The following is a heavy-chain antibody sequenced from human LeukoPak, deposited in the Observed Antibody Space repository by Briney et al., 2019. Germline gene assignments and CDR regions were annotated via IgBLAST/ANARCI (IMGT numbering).Heavy chain of an antibody. CDR1: GYTFSSYD. D-gene: IGHD3-10*01. CDR2: MNPNSDNT. Sequence: AASVKVSCKASGYTFSSYDINWVRQATGQGLEWMGWMNPNSDNTGYAQKFQGRVTMTRNTSINTAYMELGSLRSEDTAVYYCARVTYFYGSGSYYNYYGMDVWGQGTTVTVSS. J-gene: IGHJ6*02. V-gene: IGHV1-8*01. CDR3: ARVTYFYGSGSYYNYYGMDV.